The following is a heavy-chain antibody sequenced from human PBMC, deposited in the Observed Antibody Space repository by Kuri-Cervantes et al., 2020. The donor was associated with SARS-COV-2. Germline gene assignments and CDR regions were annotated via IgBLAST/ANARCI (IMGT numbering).Heavy chain of an antibody. CDR2: INHSGST. J-gene: IGHJ5*02. CDR3: ARVGVRGVTPTNWFDP. D-gene: IGHD3-10*01. CDR1: GGSFSGYY. Sequence: SETLSLTCTVYGGSFSGYYWSWIRQPPGKGLEWIGEINHSGSTNYNPSLKSRVTISVDTSKNQFSLKLSSVTAADTAVYYCARVGVRGVTPTNWFDPWGQGTLVTVSS. V-gene: IGHV4-34*01.